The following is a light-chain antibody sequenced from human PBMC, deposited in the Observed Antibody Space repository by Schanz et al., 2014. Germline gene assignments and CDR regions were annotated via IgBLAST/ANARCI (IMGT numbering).Light chain of an antibody. CDR1: QTVSSD. CDR2: GAS. V-gene: IGKV3-15*01. J-gene: IGKJ1*01. CDR3: QQYYGYPRT. Sequence: EIVMTQSPATLSVSPGERITLSCRASQTVSSDLAWYQQKPGQAPRLLIYGASTRATDIPARFGGSGSGTEFTLTISSLQSEDFATYYCQQYYGYPRTFGQGTKVEIK.